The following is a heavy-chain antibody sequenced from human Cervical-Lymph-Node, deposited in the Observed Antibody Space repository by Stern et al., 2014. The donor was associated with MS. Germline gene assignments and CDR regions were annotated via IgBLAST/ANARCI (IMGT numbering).Heavy chain of an antibody. J-gene: IGHJ4*02. Sequence: QLLESGGGLVQPGRSLRLSCAASGFSFGDYAMHWVRQAPGKGLEWVSGICWNGGRIAYVDYVKGRFTISRDNAKNSLYLQMNSLRPEDTALYYCAKDKSSRWYYFDSWGQGTLVTVSS. CDR3: AKDKSSRWYYFDS. V-gene: IGHV3-9*01. D-gene: IGHD4-23*01. CDR2: ICWNGGRI. CDR1: GFSFGDYA.